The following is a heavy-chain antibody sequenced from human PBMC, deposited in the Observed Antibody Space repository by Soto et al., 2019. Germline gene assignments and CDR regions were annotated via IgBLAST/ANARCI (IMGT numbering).Heavy chain of an antibody. V-gene: IGHV1-24*01. CDR3: ATGPTGYPYYYYYMDV. CDR2: FDPEDGET. J-gene: IGHJ6*03. Sequence: ASVKVSWKVPGYTLTELSMHWVRQAPGKGLEWMGGFDPEDGETIYAQKFQGRVTMTEDTSTDTAYMELSSLRSEDTAVYYCATGPTGYPYYYYYMDVWGKGTTVTVSS. D-gene: IGHD3-9*01. CDR1: GYTLTELS.